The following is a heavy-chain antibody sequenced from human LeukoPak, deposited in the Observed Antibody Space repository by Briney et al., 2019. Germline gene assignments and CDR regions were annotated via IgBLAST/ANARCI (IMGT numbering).Heavy chain of an antibody. CDR1: GGSFSGYY. CDR3: ARGPRRDSSGWYGGWYYFDY. D-gene: IGHD6-19*01. CDR2: INHSGST. Sequence: SETLSLTCAVYGGSFSGYYWSWIRQPPGKGLEWIGEINHSGSTNYNPSLKSRVTISVDTSKNQFSLKLSSVTAADTAVYYCARGPRRDSSGWYGGWYYFDYWGQGTLVTVSS. J-gene: IGHJ4*02. V-gene: IGHV4-34*01.